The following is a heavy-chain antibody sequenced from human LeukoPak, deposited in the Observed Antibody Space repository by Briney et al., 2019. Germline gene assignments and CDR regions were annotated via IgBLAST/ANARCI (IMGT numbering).Heavy chain of an antibody. V-gene: IGHV1-69*05. CDR2: IIPIFGTA. D-gene: IGHD5-24*01. CDR1: GGTFSSYA. CDR3: ARSADGYNWGYFDY. Sequence: SVKVSCKASGGTFSSYAISWVRQAPGQGLEWMGGIIPIFGTANYAQKFQGRVTITTDESTSTAYMELSSLRSEATAVYYCARSADGYNWGYFDYLGQGTLVTVSS. J-gene: IGHJ4*02.